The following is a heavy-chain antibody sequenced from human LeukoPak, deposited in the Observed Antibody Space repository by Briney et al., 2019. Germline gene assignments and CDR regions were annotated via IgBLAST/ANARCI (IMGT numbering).Heavy chain of an antibody. CDR3: ARHSSRYYDFWSGYYEFDY. J-gene: IGHJ4*02. D-gene: IGHD3-3*01. V-gene: IGHV5-51*01. CDR2: IYPGDSDT. Sequence: GESLKISCKGSGYSSTSYWIGWVRQMPGKGLEWMGIIYPGDSDTRYSPSFQGQVTISADKSISTAYLQWSSLKASDTAMYYCARHSSRYYDFWSGYYEFDYWGQGTLVTVSS. CDR1: GYSSTSYW.